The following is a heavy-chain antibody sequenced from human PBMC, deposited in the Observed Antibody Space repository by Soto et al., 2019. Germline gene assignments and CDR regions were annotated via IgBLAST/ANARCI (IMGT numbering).Heavy chain of an antibody. CDR1: GFTFSSYG. V-gene: IGHV3-33*01. Sequence: QVQLVESGGGVVQPGRSLRLSCAASGFTFSSYGMHWVRQAPGKGLEWVAVIWYDGSNKYYADSVKGRFTISRDNSKNTLYLQMNSLRAEDTAVYYCARDQLRVGATDYYYYGMDVWGQGTTVTVSS. D-gene: IGHD1-26*01. CDR3: ARDQLRVGATDYYYYGMDV. CDR2: IWYDGSNK. J-gene: IGHJ6*02.